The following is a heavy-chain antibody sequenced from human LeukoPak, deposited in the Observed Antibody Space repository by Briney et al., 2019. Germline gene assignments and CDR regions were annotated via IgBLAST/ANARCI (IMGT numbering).Heavy chain of an antibody. J-gene: IGHJ4*02. D-gene: IGHD3-10*01. Sequence: SETLSLTCTVSGGSISSYYWSWIRQPPGKGLEWIGYIYYSGSTNYNPSLKSRVTISVDTSKNQFSLKLSSVTAADTAVYYCARVVGVDYYGSGSSRFDYWGQGTLVTVSS. CDR1: GGSISSYY. V-gene: IGHV4-59*01. CDR3: ARVVGVDYYGSGSSRFDY. CDR2: IYYSGST.